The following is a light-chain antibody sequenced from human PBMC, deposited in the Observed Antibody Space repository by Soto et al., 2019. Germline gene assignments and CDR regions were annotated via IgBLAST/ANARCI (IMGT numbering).Light chain of an antibody. J-gene: IGKJ4*01. V-gene: IGKV1-39*01. CDR3: QQSYRSPLN. Sequence: DIQMTQSPLSLSASVGESVTITCRASQNITTFLNWYQQKPGKPPRLVIFGTSNLQSGVPSRFRGSRSETEFSLTISGLQPEDFATYICQQSYRSPLNFGAGTRV. CDR2: GTS. CDR1: QNITTF.